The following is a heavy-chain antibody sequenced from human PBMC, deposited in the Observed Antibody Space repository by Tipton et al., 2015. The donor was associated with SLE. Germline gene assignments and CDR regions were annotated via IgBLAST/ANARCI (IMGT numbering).Heavy chain of an antibody. Sequence: TLSLTCTVSGGSISSYYWSWIRQPPGKGLEWIGEINHSGSTNYNPSLKSRVTISVDTSKNQFSLKLSSVTAADTAVYYCARGGFSSGWSHDAFDIWGQGTRVTVSS. V-gene: IGHV4-34*01. CDR2: INHSGST. CDR1: GGSISSYY. J-gene: IGHJ3*02. D-gene: IGHD6-19*01. CDR3: ARGGFSSGWSHDAFDI.